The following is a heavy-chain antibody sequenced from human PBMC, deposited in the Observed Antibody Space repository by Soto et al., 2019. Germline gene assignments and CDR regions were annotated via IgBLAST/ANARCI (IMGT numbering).Heavy chain of an antibody. D-gene: IGHD3-10*01. CDR1: GYTFTSYY. Sequence: ASVKVSCKASGYTFTSYYMHWVRQAPGQGLEWMGIINPSGGSTSYAQKFQGRVTMTRDTSTSTVYMELSSLRSEDTAVYYCVRMRLGDSNMPTNWFAPWGQGTLVTVSS. V-gene: IGHV1-46*01. J-gene: IGHJ5*02. CDR2: INPSGGST. CDR3: VRMRLGDSNMPTNWFAP.